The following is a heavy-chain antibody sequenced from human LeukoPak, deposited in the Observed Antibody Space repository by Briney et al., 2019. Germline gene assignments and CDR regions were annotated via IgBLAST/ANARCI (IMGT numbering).Heavy chain of an antibody. CDR1: GFTFNSYG. J-gene: IGHJ4*02. CDR3: ARGSGLSPPMIDY. CDR2: ISYDGSNK. V-gene: IGHV3-30*03. Sequence: GGSLRLSCAASGFTFNSYGMSWVRQAPGKGLEWVAVISYDGSNKYYADSVKGRFTISRDNSKNTLYLQMNSLRAEDTAVYYCARGSGLSPPMIDYWGQGTLVTVSS. D-gene: IGHD3-16*02.